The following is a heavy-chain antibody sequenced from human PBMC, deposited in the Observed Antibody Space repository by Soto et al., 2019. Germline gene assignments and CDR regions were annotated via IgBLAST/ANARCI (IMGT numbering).Heavy chain of an antibody. Sequence: PVGSLRLSCAASGFTFSSYAMSWVRQAPGKGLEWVSAISGSGGSTYYADSVKGRFTISRDNSKNTLYLQMNSLRAEDTAVYYCAKAIPSSGYYYWYYYGMDVWGQGTTVTVSS. CDR3: AKAIPSSGYYYWYYYGMDV. V-gene: IGHV3-23*01. CDR1: GFTFSSYA. J-gene: IGHJ6*02. CDR2: ISGSGGST. D-gene: IGHD3-22*01.